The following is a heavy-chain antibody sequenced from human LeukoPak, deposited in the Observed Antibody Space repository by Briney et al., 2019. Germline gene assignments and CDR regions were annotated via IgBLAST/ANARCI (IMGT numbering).Heavy chain of an antibody. CDR1: GGSISSGGYY. CDR2: IYYSGST. J-gene: IGHJ4*02. CDR3: ARIQSRTIGGYFDY. Sequence: SETLSLTCTVSGGSISSGGYYWSWIRQHPGKGLEWIGYIYYSGSTYYNPSLKSRVTISVDTSKNQFSLKLSSVTAADTAVYYCARIQSRTIGGYFDYWGQGTLVTVSS. D-gene: IGHD1/OR15-1a*01. V-gene: IGHV4-31*03.